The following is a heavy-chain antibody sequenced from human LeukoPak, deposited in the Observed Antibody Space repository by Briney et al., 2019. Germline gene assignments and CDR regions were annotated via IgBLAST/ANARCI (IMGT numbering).Heavy chain of an antibody. CDR2: IFYSGGT. CDR3: ARVLGKARYSYGLDY. V-gene: IGHV4-39*07. D-gene: IGHD5-18*01. CDR1: GGSINSFNYF. Sequence: SETLSLTCTVSGGSINSFNYFWGWIRQPPGKGLEWIGSIFYSGGTYYNPSLKSRVTISVDTSKNQFSLKLSSVTAADTAVYYCARVLGKARYSYGLDYWGQGTLVTVSS. J-gene: IGHJ4*02.